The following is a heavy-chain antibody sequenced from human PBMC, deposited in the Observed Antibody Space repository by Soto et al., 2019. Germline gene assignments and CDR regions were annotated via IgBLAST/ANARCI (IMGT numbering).Heavy chain of an antibody. CDR1: GFTFSNAW. CDR2: IKSKTDDGTT. CDR3: ATEGRRTDFDY. V-gene: IGHV3-15*07. Sequence: EVQLVESGGGLVRPGGSLRVSCAASGFTFSNAWMNWVRQAPGKGLEWVGRIKSKTDDGTTDYAAPVKGRFTISRDDSKNMLYLQMNSLETEDTAVYYCATEGRRTDFDYWGQGTRVTVSS. J-gene: IGHJ4*02. D-gene: IGHD3-10*01.